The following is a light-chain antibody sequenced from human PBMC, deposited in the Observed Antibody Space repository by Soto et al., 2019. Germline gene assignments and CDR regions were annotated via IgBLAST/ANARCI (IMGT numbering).Light chain of an antibody. CDR2: EVT. Sequence: QSALTQPDSVSGSPRQSITISCTGTSSDVGGYNYVSWYQQHPGKAPKLLIYEVTNRPSGVSNRFYGSTSGNTASLTISGLQDEDEADYYCISSTSSSSWVFGGGTKLT. CDR3: ISSTSSSSWV. CDR1: SSDVGGYNY. J-gene: IGLJ3*02. V-gene: IGLV2-14*01.